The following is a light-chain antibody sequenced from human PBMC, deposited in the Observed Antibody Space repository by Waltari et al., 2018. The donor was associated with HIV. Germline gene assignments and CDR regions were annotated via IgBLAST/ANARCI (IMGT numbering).Light chain of an antibody. V-gene: IGLV1-47*01. J-gene: IGLJ3*02. CDR3: AAWDDSLSGQWV. CDR1: SSNIGSNY. Sequence: QSVLTQPPSASGTPGQRVTISCSGSSSNIGSNYVYWYQQLPGTAPKLLIYSNNQRPSGVPDRFSGSKSGTSASPAISGLRSEDEADYYCAAWDDSLSGQWVFGGGTKLTVL. CDR2: SNN.